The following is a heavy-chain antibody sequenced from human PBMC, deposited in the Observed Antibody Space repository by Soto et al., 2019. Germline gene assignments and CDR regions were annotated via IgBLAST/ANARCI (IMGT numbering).Heavy chain of an antibody. V-gene: IGHV1-3*01. CDR2: INAGNGKT. CDR1: XYXFTSYT. J-gene: IGHJ4*02. Sequence: QVQLVQSGAEVKKPGASVKVSCKXSXYXFTSYTIHWVRQAPGQSLEWMGWINAGNGKTKYSQNFQGRVTITRDTSASIAYMELSSLRSEDTAVYFCARXXXXXXXXXXXXXFDYWGQGTLVTVSS. CDR3: ARXXXXXXXXXXXXXFDY.